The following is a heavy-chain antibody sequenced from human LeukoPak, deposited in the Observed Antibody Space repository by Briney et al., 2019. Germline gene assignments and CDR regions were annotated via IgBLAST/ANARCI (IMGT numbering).Heavy chain of an antibody. J-gene: IGHJ4*02. CDR2: ISSSSSCI. D-gene: IGHD5-18*01. CDR3: ARVQRGYSYGFLFDY. Sequence: GGSLRLSCAASGFTFSSYSMNWVRQAPGKGLEWVSSISSSSSCIYYADSVKGRFTVSRDNAKNSLYLQMNSLIAEDTAVYYCARVQRGYSYGFLFDYWGQGTLVTVSS. V-gene: IGHV3-21*01. CDR1: GFTFSSYS.